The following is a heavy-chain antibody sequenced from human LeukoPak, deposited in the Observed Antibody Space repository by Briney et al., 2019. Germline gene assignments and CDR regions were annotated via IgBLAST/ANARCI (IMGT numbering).Heavy chain of an antibody. D-gene: IGHD6-13*01. V-gene: IGHV3-48*03. CDR2: ISTSGSHM. CDR3: ARHPPYSSSWYYFDY. Sequence: PGGSLRLSCAASEFTLSGYDVNWVRQAPGKGLEWVSYISTSGSHMYYADSVKGRLTISRDNAKNSLYLQMNSLRAEDTAVYYCARHPPYSSSWYYFDYWGQGTLVTVSS. J-gene: IGHJ4*02. CDR1: EFTLSGYD.